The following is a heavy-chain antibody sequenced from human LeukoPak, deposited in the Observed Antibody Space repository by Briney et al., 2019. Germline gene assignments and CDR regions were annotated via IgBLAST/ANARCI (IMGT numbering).Heavy chain of an antibody. D-gene: IGHD3-22*01. Sequence: GASVKVSCKASGGTFSSYAISWVRQAPGQGLEWMGRIIPIFGTAYYAQKFQGRVTITTDESTSTAYMELSSLRSEDTAVYYCARGVRYYDSSGYPNFDYWGQGTLVTVSS. CDR3: ARGVRYYDSSGYPNFDY. CDR1: GGTFSSYA. V-gene: IGHV1-69*05. CDR2: IIPIFGTA. J-gene: IGHJ4*02.